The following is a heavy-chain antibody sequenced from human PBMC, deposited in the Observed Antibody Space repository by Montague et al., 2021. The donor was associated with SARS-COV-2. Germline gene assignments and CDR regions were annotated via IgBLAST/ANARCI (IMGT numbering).Heavy chain of an antibody. Sequence: PELVKPTQTLTLTCTFSGFSLSTSGMCVSWIRQPPGKALEWLALXDWDDDKYYSTSLKARLTISKDTSKNQVVLTMTNMDPVDTATYYCARIFDSSWPTFDYWGQGTLVTVSS. CDR3: ARIFDSSWPTFDY. D-gene: IGHD6-13*01. J-gene: IGHJ4*02. CDR2: XDWDDDK. CDR1: GFSLSTSGMC. V-gene: IGHV2-70*01.